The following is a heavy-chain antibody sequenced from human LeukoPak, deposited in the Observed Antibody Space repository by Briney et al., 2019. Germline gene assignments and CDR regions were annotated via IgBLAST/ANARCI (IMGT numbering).Heavy chain of an antibody. Sequence: SVKVSCKASGGTFSSYAISWVRQAPGQGLEWMGGIIPIFGTANYAQKFQGRVTITADKSTSTAYMELSSLRSEDTAVYYCARGSKYCSGGSCPQHWGQGTLVTVSS. CDR3: ARGSKYCSGGSCPQH. V-gene: IGHV1-69*06. CDR1: GGTFSSYA. CDR2: IIPIFGTA. D-gene: IGHD2-15*01. J-gene: IGHJ1*01.